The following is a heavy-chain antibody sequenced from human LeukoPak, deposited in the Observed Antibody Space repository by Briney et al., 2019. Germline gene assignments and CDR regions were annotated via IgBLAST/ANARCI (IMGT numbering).Heavy chain of an antibody. V-gene: IGHV4-59*01. CDR3: ARVLHSGYSDY. CDR1: GGSIINYH. J-gene: IGHJ4*02. D-gene: IGHD1-26*01. CDR2: IYYSGST. Sequence: SETLSLTCTVSGGSIINYHWSWIRQPPGKGLEWIGYIYYSGSTKYNPSLKSRVTISVDTSKNQFSLKLSSVTAADTAVYYCARVLHSGYSDYWGQGTLVTVSS.